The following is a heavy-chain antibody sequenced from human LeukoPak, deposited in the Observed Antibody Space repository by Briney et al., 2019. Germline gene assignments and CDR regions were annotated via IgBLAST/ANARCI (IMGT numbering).Heavy chain of an antibody. Sequence: PGGSLRLSCAASGFTFSSYGMSWVRQAPGKGLEWDSVIYSGGSTYYADSVKGRFTISRDNSKITLYLQMNSLRAEDTAVYYCARDGPPNYYSSGSYYTYWGQGTLVTVSS. D-gene: IGHD3-10*01. CDR1: GFTFSSYG. CDR3: ARDGPPNYYSSGSYYTY. CDR2: IYSGGST. V-gene: IGHV3-66*01. J-gene: IGHJ4*02.